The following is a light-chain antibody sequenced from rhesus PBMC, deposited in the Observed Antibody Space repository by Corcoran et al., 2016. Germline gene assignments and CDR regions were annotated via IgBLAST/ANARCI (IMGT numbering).Light chain of an antibody. J-gene: IGLJ1*01. V-gene: IGLV2-13*03. CDR1: SSDIGGYNR. Sequence: QAAPTQSHSVSGSPGQSVTISCTGTSSDIGGYNRDSWYQQHPAKAPKLMIYEVIKRPFGSKSGNTASFTISGLQAADEAGYYCLSYAISSSFDFFGAGTRLTVL. CDR2: EVI. CDR3: LSYAISSSFDF.